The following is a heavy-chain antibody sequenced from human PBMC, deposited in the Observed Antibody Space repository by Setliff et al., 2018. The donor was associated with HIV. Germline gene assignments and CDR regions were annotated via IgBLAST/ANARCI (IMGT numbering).Heavy chain of an antibody. Sequence: APVKVSCKLSGYTLTELSRHWVRQAPGKGLEWMGGFDPEDGETIYAQKFQGRVTMTEDTSTDTAYKELSSLRSEDTAAYYCAFRSGFHVGLDAWGQGTLVTVS. V-gene: IGHV1-24*01. CDR1: GYTLTELS. D-gene: IGHD3-3*01. CDR3: AFRSGFHVGLDA. J-gene: IGHJ5*02. CDR2: FDPEDGET.